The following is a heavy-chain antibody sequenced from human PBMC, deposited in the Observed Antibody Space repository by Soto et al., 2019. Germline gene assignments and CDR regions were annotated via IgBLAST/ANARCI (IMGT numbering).Heavy chain of an antibody. CDR3: GRDGALGDTAVVDS. V-gene: IGHV3-33*01. D-gene: IGHD5-18*01. CDR1: GFTFSTYG. J-gene: IGHJ4*02. CDR2: IWYDGSNK. Sequence: QVQLVESGGGVVQPGKSLRLSCAASGFTFSTYGMHWVRQAPGKGLEWVAVIWYDGSNKYHGDSLKGRFTISRDNSKKTLYLQMNNLRAEDTAVYYCGRDGALGDTAVVDSWGQGILVIVSS.